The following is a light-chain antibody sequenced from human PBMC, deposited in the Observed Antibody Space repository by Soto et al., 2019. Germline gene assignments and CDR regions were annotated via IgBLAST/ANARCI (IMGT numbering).Light chain of an antibody. Sequence: DIQLTQSPSSLSASVGDRVTINCRASQSIYTYLNWFQLKPGNGPKLLIFASSTLQSGVPSRFSGSGSGADFSLTISSLQPEDFATYYCQQSYSNTLSFGGGTRV. CDR3: QQSYSNTLS. J-gene: IGKJ4*01. CDR2: ASS. V-gene: IGKV1-39*01. CDR1: QSIYTY.